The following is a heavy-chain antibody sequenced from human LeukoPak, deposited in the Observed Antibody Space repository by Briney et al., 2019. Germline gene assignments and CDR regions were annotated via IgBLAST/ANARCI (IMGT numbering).Heavy chain of an antibody. D-gene: IGHD3-22*01. Sequence: GRSLRLSCAASGFTFSTSGMHWVRQAPGKGLEWVAVIWYDGSNKHCAESVKGRFSISRDNSKSTLYLQMNSLRAEDTAVYYCARARGVSTGYRPIDYWGQGTLVTVSS. V-gene: IGHV3-33*01. CDR2: IWYDGSNK. CDR3: ARARGVSTGYRPIDY. J-gene: IGHJ4*02. CDR1: GFTFSTSG.